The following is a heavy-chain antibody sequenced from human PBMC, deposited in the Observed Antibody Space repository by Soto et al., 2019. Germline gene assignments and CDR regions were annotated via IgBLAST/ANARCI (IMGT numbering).Heavy chain of an antibody. CDR2: IDGGDGT. CDR3: AKDRWDV. V-gene: IGHV3-23*01. J-gene: IGHJ6*04. Sequence: MRWISQKQGKGLEWVSGIDGGDGTYYADSVKGRFTISRDNSKNTLYLQMNSLRAEDTAVYYSAKDRWDVWGKGTTVTVSS.